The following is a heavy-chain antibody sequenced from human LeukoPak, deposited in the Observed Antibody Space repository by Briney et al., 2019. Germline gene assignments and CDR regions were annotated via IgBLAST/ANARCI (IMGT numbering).Heavy chain of an antibody. J-gene: IGHJ4*02. Sequence: PGGSLRLSCTASGFTFGDYTMNWVRQASGRGLEWVGRIRGKPNTYATAYAASVIGRFTMSRDDSENTAYLQMNSLKIEDTAVYFCRIDDYWGQGALVTVSS. CDR1: GFTFGDYT. V-gene: IGHV3-73*01. CDR2: IRGKPNTYAT. D-gene: IGHD2-15*01. CDR3: RIDDY.